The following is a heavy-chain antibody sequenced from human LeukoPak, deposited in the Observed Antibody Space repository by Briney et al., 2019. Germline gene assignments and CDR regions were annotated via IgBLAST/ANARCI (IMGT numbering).Heavy chain of an antibody. CDR1: GFSFTSYW. V-gene: IGHV3-7*01. CDR3: AREFLTRAVAIPDYFDY. D-gene: IGHD6-19*01. Sequence: PRGSLRLSCVPSGFSFTSYWTSWVRQALGEGLEWVANINKDGSTKDYGGSVERRFTISRDNAKNSLYLQMNSLRAKDTAVYYCAREFLTRAVAIPDYFDYWGQGTLVTVSS. CDR2: INKDGSTK. J-gene: IGHJ4*02.